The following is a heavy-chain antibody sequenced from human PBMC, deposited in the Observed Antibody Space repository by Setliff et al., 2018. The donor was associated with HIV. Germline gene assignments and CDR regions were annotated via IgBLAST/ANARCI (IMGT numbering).Heavy chain of an antibody. CDR1: GFTFNTYA. V-gene: IGHV3-21*01. CDR2: ISGSGSYI. D-gene: IGHD1-26*01. Sequence: GGSLRLSCAASGFTFNTYAMSWVRQAPGKGLESVSAISGSGSYIHFADSVKGRFTISRDNAKNSQYLLMSDLRAEDTAVYYCAAVFTGEPGRSLDYWGQGTPVTVSS. CDR3: AAVFTGEPGRSLDY. J-gene: IGHJ4*02.